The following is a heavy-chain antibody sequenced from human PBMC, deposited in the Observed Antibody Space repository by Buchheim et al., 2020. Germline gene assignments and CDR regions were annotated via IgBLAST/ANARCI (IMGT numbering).Heavy chain of an antibody. V-gene: IGHV4-61*01. J-gene: IGHJ4*02. CDR1: GGSVSSGSYY. Sequence: QVQLQQWGAGLLKPSETLSLTCTVSGGSVSSGSYYWSWIRQPPGKGLEWIGYIYYSGSTNYNPSLKSRVTISVDTSKNQFSLKLSSVTAADTAVYYCARTIRLGELSLSTYFDYWGQGTL. CDR3: ARTIRLGELSLSTYFDY. D-gene: IGHD3-16*02. CDR2: IYYSGST.